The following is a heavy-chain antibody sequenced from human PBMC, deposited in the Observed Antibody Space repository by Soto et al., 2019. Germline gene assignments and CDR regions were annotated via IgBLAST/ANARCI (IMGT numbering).Heavy chain of an antibody. Sequence: GESLKISCAASGFTFSSYAMHWVRQAPGKGLEWVAVISYDGSNKYYADSVKGRFTISRDNSKNTLYLQMNSLRAEDTAVYYCARVRRTQIVGAAYFDYWGQGTLVTVSS. D-gene: IGHD1-26*01. J-gene: IGHJ4*02. V-gene: IGHV3-30*04. CDR3: ARVRRTQIVGAAYFDY. CDR1: GFTFSSYA. CDR2: ISYDGSNK.